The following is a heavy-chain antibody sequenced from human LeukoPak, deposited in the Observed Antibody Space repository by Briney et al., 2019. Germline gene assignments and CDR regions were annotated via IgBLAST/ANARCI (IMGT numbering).Heavy chain of an antibody. V-gene: IGHV4-59*01. CDR3: ARGRTFDP. Sequence: SETLSLTRTVSGGSISGYYWSWIRQPPGKGLEWIGYIFYSGSTNYNPSLKSRVTMSVHTSKNQFSLNLSSVTAADTAVYYCARGRTFDPWGQGTLVTVSS. CDR2: IFYSGST. J-gene: IGHJ5*02. CDR1: GGSISGYY.